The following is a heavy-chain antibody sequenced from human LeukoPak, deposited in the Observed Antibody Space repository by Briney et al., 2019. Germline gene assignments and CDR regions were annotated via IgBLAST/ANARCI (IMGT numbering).Heavy chain of an antibody. CDR1: GFSICNHG. V-gene: IGHV3-30*03. Sequence: GTSLRLSCEVSGFSICNHGMHWVRQAPDKGLEWVAMISHDGGAKYYGDSVKGRLTISRDNSENTFYLQMNGLRVEDTAVYYCARDWGSSGWYNWFDPWGQGTLVTVSS. D-gene: IGHD3-16*01. CDR3: ARDWGSSGWYNWFDP. J-gene: IGHJ5*02. CDR2: ISHDGGAK.